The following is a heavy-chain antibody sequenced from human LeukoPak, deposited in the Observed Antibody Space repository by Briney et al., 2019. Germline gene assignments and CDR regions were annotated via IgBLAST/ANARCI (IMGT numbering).Heavy chain of an antibody. D-gene: IGHD5-24*01. CDR1: GGTFSNYA. Sequence: ASVKVSCKASGGTFSNYAISWVRQAPGQGLEWMGGIIPIFGMANYAQKFQGRVTITEDESTSTAYIDRSSLRSEDTAVYYCARSREMATMFDVDYWGQGTLVTVSS. CDR3: ARSREMATMFDVDY. V-gene: IGHV1-69*13. CDR2: IIPIFGMA. J-gene: IGHJ4*02.